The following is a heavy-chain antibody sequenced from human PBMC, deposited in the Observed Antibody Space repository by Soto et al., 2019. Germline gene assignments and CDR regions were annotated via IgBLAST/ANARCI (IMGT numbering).Heavy chain of an antibody. D-gene: IGHD3-3*01. Sequence: GGSLRLSCAASGFTFTNYAVHWVRQAPGKGLEWVAVISYDGSNKYYADSVKGRFTISRDNSKNTLYLQMNSLRAEDTAVYYCARNYLYDFWSGYLWGQGTLVTVSS. CDR2: ISYDGSNK. CDR1: GFTFTNYA. CDR3: ARNYLYDFWSGYL. V-gene: IGHV3-30-3*01. J-gene: IGHJ4*02.